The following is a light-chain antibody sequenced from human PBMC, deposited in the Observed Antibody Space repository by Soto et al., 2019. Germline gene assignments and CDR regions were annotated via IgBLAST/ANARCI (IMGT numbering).Light chain of an antibody. V-gene: IGKV2-28*01. CDR1: QSLLHSDGYNY. Sequence: DIVMTQSPLSLPVTPGEPASISCRSSQSLLHSDGYNYLDWFVQRPGQSPQLLIYLGSSRASGVPDRFSGSGSGTDFTLKISRVEAEDVGVYYCMQDLQTPLTFGGGTKVDIK. J-gene: IGKJ4*01. CDR3: MQDLQTPLT. CDR2: LGS.